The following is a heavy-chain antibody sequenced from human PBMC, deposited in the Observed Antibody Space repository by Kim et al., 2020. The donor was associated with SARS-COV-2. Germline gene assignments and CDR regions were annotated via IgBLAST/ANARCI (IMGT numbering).Heavy chain of an antibody. Sequence: SVTLSLTCSVSGDSIIDYYWSWIRQPPGKELEFIGYIYSSGSTTYSPSLKSRVTMSVDTSKNHFSLTLNSVTAADTALYFCARGRKPRYGYAYDIWGQGT. CDR2: IYSSGST. J-gene: IGHJ3*02. CDR1: GDSIIDYY. D-gene: IGHD1-26*01. V-gene: IGHV4-4*09. CDR3: ARGRKPRYGYAYDI.